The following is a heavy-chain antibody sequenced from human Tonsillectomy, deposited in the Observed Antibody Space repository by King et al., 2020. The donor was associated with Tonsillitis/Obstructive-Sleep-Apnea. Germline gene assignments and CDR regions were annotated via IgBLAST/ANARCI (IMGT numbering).Heavy chain of an antibody. D-gene: IGHD6-13*01. CDR3: AKDYGAACIPGYYLDV. V-gene: IGHV3-43*01. CDR1: GFTFDDYT. Sequence: VQLVESGGVVVQPGGSLRLSCAASGFTFDDYTMHWVRQAPGKGLEWVSLISWDGGSTYYADSVKGRFTISRDNSKNSLYLQMNSLRTEDTALYYCAKDYGAACIPGYYLDVWGKGTPVTVSS. J-gene: IGHJ6*03. CDR2: ISWDGGST.